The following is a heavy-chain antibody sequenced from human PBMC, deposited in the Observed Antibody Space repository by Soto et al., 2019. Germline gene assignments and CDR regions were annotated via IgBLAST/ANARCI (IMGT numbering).Heavy chain of an antibody. CDR2: IDPSDSYT. J-gene: IGHJ4*02. CDR3: ARCRYYYDSSGYYILYFDY. Sequence: XESLKISCKGSGYSFTSYWISWVRQMPGKGLEWMGRIDPSDSYTNYSPSFQGHVTISADKSISTAYLQWSSLKASDTAMYYCARCRYYYDSSGYYILYFDYWGQGTLVTVSS. D-gene: IGHD3-22*01. CDR1: GYSFTSYW. V-gene: IGHV5-10-1*01.